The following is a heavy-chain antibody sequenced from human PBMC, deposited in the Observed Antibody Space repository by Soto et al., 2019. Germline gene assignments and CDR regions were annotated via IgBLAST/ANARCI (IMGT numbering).Heavy chain of an antibody. CDR3: AKASSGYNYGFYNYFDY. J-gene: IGHJ4*02. Sequence: GSLSLSGAAAGLTFSNYAMSWVRQAPGKGLEWVSAISSGGTYTDYADSVKGRFTLSRDNSKNMVYLQMHRLPAEDTAVYHCAKASSGYNYGFYNYFDYWGQGTLVTASS. V-gene: IGHV3-23*01. CDR1: GLTFSNYA. CDR2: ISSGGTYT. D-gene: IGHD5-18*01.